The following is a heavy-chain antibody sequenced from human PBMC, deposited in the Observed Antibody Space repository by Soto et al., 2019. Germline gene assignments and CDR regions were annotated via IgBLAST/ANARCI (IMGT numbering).Heavy chain of an antibody. J-gene: IGHJ4*02. CDR2: IIPIIGTP. D-gene: IGHD3-10*01. V-gene: IGHV1-69*06. Sequence: QVHLVQSGAEVKKTGSSVKVACKASGGTFNNHVFNWVRQAPGQGLEWMGGIIPIIGTPNHAQRFQGRVTISADKSTRTVYLELRSLRSDDTAVYYCARDLEFRDGNISHLDFWGQGTLVTVSS. CDR1: GGTFNNHV. CDR3: ARDLEFRDGNISHLDF.